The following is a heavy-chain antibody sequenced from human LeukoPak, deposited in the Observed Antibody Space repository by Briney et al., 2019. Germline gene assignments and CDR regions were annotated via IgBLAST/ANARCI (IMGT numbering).Heavy chain of an antibody. J-gene: IGHJ4*02. CDR2: IIPIFGTA. CDR3: AREADYYDSSGLPYFDY. CDR1: GGTFSSYA. D-gene: IGHD3-22*01. V-gene: IGHV1-69*13. Sequence: ASVKVSCKASGGTFSSYAISWVRQAPGQGLEWMGGIIPIFGTANYAQKFQGRVTITADESTSTAYMELSSLRSEDTAVYYCAREADYYDSSGLPYFDYWGQGTLVTVSS.